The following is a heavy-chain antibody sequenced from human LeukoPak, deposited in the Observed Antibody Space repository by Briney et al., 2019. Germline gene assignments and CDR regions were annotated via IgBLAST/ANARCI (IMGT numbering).Heavy chain of an antibody. CDR3: TGVGYIDEGIDY. CDR2: IKQDGSKK. Sequence: GGSLRLSCVASGFPFSSYWMTWVRQAPGKGLEWVANIKQDGSKKSYVDSVKGRFTISRDNAKNSLYLQMNSLRAEDTAIYHCTGVGYIDEGIDYWGQGTLVTVSS. CDR1: GFPFSSYW. J-gene: IGHJ4*02. V-gene: IGHV3-7*04. D-gene: IGHD5-24*01.